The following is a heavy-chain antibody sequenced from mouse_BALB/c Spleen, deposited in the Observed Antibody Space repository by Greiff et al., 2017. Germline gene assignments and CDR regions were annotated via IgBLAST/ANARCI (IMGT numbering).Heavy chain of an antibody. J-gene: IGHJ3*01. Sequence: DVMLVESGGGLVQPGGSLRLSCATSGFTFTDYYMSWVRQPPGKALEWLGFIRNKANGYTTEYSASVKGRFTISRDNSQSILYLPMNTLRAEDSATYYCARDRGYGYDGGPFADWGQGTLVTVSA. CDR1: GFTFTDYY. V-gene: IGHV7-3*02. D-gene: IGHD2-2*01. CDR3: ARDRGYGYDGGPFAD. CDR2: IRNKANGYTT.